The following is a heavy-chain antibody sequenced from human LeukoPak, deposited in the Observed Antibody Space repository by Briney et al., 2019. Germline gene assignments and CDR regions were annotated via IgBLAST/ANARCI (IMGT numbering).Heavy chain of an antibody. J-gene: IGHJ4*02. Sequence: GGSLRLSCAASGFTVSGNYMSWVRQAPGKGLEWVSIIYSGGGTYYADSVKGRFTVSGDNSKNTLYLQMNSLRAEDTAVYYCARFADSSAPFDYWGQGTLVTVSS. CDR2: IYSGGGT. D-gene: IGHD3-22*01. V-gene: IGHV3-66*01. CDR3: ARFADSSAPFDY. CDR1: GFTVSGNY.